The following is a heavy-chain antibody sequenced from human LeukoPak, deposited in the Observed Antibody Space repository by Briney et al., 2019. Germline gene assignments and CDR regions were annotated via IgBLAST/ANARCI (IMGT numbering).Heavy chain of an antibody. Sequence: GGSLRLSCAASGFTFTSYGISWVRQAPGQGLEWMGWISAYNGNTNYAQKLQGRVTMTTDTSTSTAYMELRSLRSDDTAVYYCARVTWDQYYFDYWGQGTLVTVSS. V-gene: IGHV1-18*01. D-gene: IGHD1-26*01. CDR1: GFTFTSYG. CDR2: ISAYNGNT. J-gene: IGHJ4*02. CDR3: ARVTWDQYYFDY.